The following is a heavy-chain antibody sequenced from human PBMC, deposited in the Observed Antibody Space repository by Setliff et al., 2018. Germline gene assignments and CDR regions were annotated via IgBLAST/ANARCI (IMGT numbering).Heavy chain of an antibody. V-gene: IGHV3-15*01. D-gene: IGHD6-19*01. CDR2: IKRITDSGTT. CDR3: TTSPISSGWHSNFDYNMDV. Sequence: PGGSLRLSCTASGFTFSNAWMSWVRQAPGKGQEWVGRIKRITDSGTTDHAAPVKGRFTVSRDDSISTLYLQVNSLKTEDTAVYYCTTSPISSGWHSNFDYNMDVWGQGTTVTVSS. CDR1: GFTFSNAW. J-gene: IGHJ6*02.